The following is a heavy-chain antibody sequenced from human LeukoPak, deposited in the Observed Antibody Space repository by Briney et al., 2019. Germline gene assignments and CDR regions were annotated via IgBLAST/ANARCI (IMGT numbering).Heavy chain of an antibody. CDR1: GGSISSSSYY. D-gene: IGHD6-19*01. V-gene: IGHV4-39*07. Sequence: NASETLSLTCTVSGGSISSSSYYWGWIRQPPGKGLEWIGSIYYSGSTYYNPSLKSRVTISVDTSKNQFSLKLSSVTAADTAVYYCARARWEQWLVDTDYYYYMDVWGKGTTVTVSS. CDR3: ARARWEQWLVDTDYYYYMDV. CDR2: IYYSGST. J-gene: IGHJ6*03.